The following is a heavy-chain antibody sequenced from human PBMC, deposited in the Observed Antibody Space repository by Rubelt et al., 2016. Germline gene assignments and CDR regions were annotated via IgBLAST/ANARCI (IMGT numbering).Heavy chain of an antibody. J-gene: IGHJ5*02. V-gene: IGHV1-18*01. CDR3: ARDPTTRFTSTGWFDP. CDR1: GYTFTSYG. Sequence: QVQLVQSGAEVKKPGASVKVSCKASGYTFTSYGISWVRQAPGQGLEWMGWISAYNGNTNYAKKLQGRVTMTTDTSTSTAYMELRSLRSDDTAVYYCARDPTTRFTSTGWFDPWGQGTLVTVSS. CDR2: ISAYNGNT. D-gene: IGHD5-12*01.